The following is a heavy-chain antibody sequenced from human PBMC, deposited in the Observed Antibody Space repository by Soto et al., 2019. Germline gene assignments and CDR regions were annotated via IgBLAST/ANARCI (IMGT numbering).Heavy chain of an antibody. CDR2: IQSDGSST. Sequence: EVQLVESGGGSVQPGGSLRLSCAVSGFSLSSYWMHWVRQAPGKGLVWVSRIQSDGSSTNYADSVKGRFTISRDNAKNTLYIQMDSLRVEDTAVYYCAREKAVAGTIFDYWGQGALVTVSS. CDR3: AREKAVAGTIFDY. J-gene: IGHJ4*02. V-gene: IGHV3-74*01. D-gene: IGHD6-19*01. CDR1: GFSLSSYW.